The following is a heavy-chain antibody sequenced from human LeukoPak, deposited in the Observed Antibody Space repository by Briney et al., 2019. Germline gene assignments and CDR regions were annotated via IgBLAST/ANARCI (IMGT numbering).Heavy chain of an antibody. D-gene: IGHD1-26*01. V-gene: IGHV3-23*01. Sequence: GGSLRLSCAASGFTFSYYGMNWVRQAPGKGLEWVSGISGSGDRTYYEDSVKGRFTISRDNSKNTLYLQMNSLRAEDTAVYYCAKGSIVGATSYYYLDVWGTGTTVTVSS. J-gene: IGHJ6*03. CDR1: GFTFSYYG. CDR2: ISGSGDRT. CDR3: AKGSIVGATSYYYLDV.